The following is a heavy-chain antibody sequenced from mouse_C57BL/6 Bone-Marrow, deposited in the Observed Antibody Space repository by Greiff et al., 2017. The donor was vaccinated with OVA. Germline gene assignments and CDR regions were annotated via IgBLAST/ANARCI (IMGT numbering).Heavy chain of an antibody. D-gene: IGHD1-1*01. V-gene: IGHV5-17*01. Sequence: EVQLVESGGGLVKPGGSLKLSCAASGFTFSDYGMHWVRQAPEKGLEWVAYISSGSSTIYYADTVKGRFTISRDNAKNTLFLQLTSLRSEDTAMDYCARSYELLRFMDYWGQGTSVTVSS. J-gene: IGHJ4*01. CDR1: GFTFSDYG. CDR3: ARSYELLRFMDY. CDR2: ISSGSSTI.